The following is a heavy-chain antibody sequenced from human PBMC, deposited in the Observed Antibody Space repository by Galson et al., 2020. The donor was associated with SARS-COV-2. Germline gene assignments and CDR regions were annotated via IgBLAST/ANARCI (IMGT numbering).Heavy chain of an antibody. D-gene: IGHD6-13*01. Sequence: QAGGSLRLSCAASGFTFSTYNMNWVRQAPGKGLEWVSFITSSSTTYYADSVKGRFTIPRDNAKNSLYLQMSGLRDDDTALYYCSRGLTSSWPFSDFWGQGALVTVSS. CDR1: GFTFSTYN. J-gene: IGHJ4*02. CDR2: ITSSSTT. V-gene: IGHV3-48*02. CDR3: SRGLTSSWPFSDF.